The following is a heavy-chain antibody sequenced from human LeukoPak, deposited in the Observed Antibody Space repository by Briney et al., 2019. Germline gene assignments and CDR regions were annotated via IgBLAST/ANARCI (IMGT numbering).Heavy chain of an antibody. Sequence: GGSLRLSCAASGFTFDDYAMHSVRQAPGKGLEWISGISWNSGSIGYADSVKGRFTISRDNAKNSLYLQMNSLRAEDTALYYCAKDGIAVAGIRGYFDYWGQGTLVTVSS. V-gene: IGHV3-9*01. D-gene: IGHD6-19*01. CDR1: GFTFDDYA. CDR3: AKDGIAVAGIRGYFDY. J-gene: IGHJ4*02. CDR2: ISWNSGSI.